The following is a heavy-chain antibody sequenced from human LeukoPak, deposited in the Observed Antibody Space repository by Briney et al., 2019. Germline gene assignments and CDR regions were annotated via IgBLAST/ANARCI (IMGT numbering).Heavy chain of an antibody. CDR3: ARVGVVPAAIDY. J-gene: IGHJ4*02. D-gene: IGHD2-2*01. CDR2: TYHSGST. CDR1: GGSISSGGYY. V-gene: IGHV4-30-2*01. Sequence: PSETLSLTCTVSGGSISSGGYYWSWIRQPPGKGLEWIGYTYHSGSTYYNPSLKSRVTISVDRSKDQFSLKLSSVTAADTAVYYCARVGVVPAAIDYWGQGTLVTVSS.